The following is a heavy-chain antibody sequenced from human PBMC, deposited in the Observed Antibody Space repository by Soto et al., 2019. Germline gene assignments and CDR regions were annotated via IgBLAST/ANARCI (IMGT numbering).Heavy chain of an antibody. V-gene: IGHV1-69*13. Sequence: GASVKVSCKTSGDIFNSYAISWVRQAPGQGLEWMGGIIPIFGTANYAQKFQGRVTITADESTSTAYMELSSLRSEDTAVYYCARRSSSHQIHYGMDVWGQGTTVTVSS. J-gene: IGHJ6*02. CDR3: ARRSSSHQIHYGMDV. CDR1: GDIFNSYA. CDR2: IIPIFGTA. D-gene: IGHD6-6*01.